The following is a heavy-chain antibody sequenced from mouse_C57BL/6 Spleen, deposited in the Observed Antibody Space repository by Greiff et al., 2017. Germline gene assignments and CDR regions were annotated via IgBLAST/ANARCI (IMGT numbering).Heavy chain of an antibody. CDR3: ARDELTGTGALYFDY. J-gene: IGHJ2*01. D-gene: IGHD4-1*01. V-gene: IGHV1-64*01. CDR2: IPPNSGST. CDR1: GYTFTSYW. Sequence: QVQLQQPGAELVKPGASVKLSCKASGYTFTSYWMHWVKQRPGQGLEWIGMIPPNSGSTKYNEKFKSKATLTVDKSSCKAYMQLSSLTSEDSAVYYCARDELTGTGALYFDYWGQGTTLTVSS.